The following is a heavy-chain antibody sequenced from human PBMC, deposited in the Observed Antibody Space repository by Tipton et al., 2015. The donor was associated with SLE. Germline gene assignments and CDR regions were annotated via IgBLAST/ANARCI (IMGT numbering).Heavy chain of an antibody. J-gene: IGHJ3*02. CDR2: IYYSGST. D-gene: IGHD1-14*01. Sequence: TLSLTCAVSGGSISSNYWWSWVRQPPGKGLEWIGEIYYSGSTNYNPSLKSRVTISVDKSKNQFSLKLSSVTAADTAVYYCASTNRVYDAFDIWGQGTMVNVSS. V-gene: IGHV4-4*02. CDR1: GGSISSNYW. CDR3: ASTNRVYDAFDI.